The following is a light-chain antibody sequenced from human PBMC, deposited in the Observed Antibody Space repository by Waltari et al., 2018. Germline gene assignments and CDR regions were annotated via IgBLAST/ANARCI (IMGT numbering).Light chain of an antibody. Sequence: EVVLTQSPATLSLSPGERATLSCTASQSLRTYLAWYQQKPGQAPRLLIYDASKRATDIPARFSGSGSGTDFILTISSLEPEDFAIYYCQQYATSPITFGQGTRLEIK. CDR3: QQYATSPIT. J-gene: IGKJ5*01. CDR2: DAS. CDR1: QSLRTY. V-gene: IGKV3-11*01.